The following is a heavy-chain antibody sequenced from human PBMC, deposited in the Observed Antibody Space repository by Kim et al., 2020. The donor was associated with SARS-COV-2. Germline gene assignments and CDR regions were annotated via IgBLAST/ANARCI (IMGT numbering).Heavy chain of an antibody. Sequence: SETLSLTCTVSGASVSSYYWNWMRLPPAKGPEWIGYVHHRGNKNYNAPLRSRVTMSVDAPTNQVSLRLTSVTAADTGVYYCARWSESWRAFDIWGQRRLVSVSP. CDR3: ARWSESWRAFDI. V-gene: IGHV4-59*02. CDR1: GASVSSYY. CDR2: VHHRGNK. J-gene: IGHJ3*02.